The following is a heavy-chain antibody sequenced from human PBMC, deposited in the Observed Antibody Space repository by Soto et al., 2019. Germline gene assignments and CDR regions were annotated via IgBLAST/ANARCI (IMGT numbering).Heavy chain of an antibody. CDR2: INHSGST. J-gene: IGHJ6*03. V-gene: IGHV4-39*07. Sequence: PSETLSLTCNVSGGSISSSRSYWAWIRQPPGKGLEWIGEINHSGSTNYNPSLKSRVTISVDTSKNQFSLKLSSVTAADTAVYYCARTNKNWRYYYYYYYMDVWGKGTTVTVSS. CDR1: GGSISSSRSY. CDR3: ARTNKNWRYYYYYYYMDV. D-gene: IGHD1-1*01.